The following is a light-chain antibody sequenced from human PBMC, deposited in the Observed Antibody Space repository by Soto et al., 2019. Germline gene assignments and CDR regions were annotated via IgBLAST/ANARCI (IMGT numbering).Light chain of an antibody. V-gene: IGLV2-14*03. CDR3: SSYAYSSTVV. CDR2: NVD. J-gene: IGLJ2*01. Sequence: QSALTQVASVSASPGQSITISCTGTSSDVGGHNYVSWYQQHPGKAPKLMIYNVDYRPSGVSNRFSGSKSGNTASLTISGLQADDEAYYYCSSYAYSSTVVFGGGTKLTVL. CDR1: SSDVGGHNY.